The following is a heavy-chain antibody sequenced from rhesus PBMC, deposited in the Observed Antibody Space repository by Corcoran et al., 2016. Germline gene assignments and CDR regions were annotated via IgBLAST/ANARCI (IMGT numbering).Heavy chain of an antibody. D-gene: IGHD1-7*02. CDR1: GFTFSSYG. CDR3: AKDQYWNDGDFDY. J-gene: IGHJ4*01. Sequence: EVQLVETGGGLVQPGGSLKLSCAASGFTFSSYGMSWVRQAPGKGLEWVSAIMSGGSSTYSADSGKGRFTISRDNRKNTLSLQMNSLRAEDTDVYYCAKDQYWNDGDFDYWGQGVLVTVSS. V-gene: IGHV3S5*01. CDR2: IMSGGSST.